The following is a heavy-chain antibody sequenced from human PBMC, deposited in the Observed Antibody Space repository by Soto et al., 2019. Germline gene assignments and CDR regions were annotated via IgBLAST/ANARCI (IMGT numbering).Heavy chain of an antibody. CDR1: GGSISSSSYY. D-gene: IGHD3-3*01. Sequence: SETLSLTCTVSGGSISSSSYYWGWIRQPPGKGLEWIGSIYYSGGTYYNPSLRSRVTISVDTSKNQFSLKLSSVTAADTAVYYCARPYYDFWSGYYTGWFDPWGQGTLVTVSS. CDR2: IYYSGGT. J-gene: IGHJ5*02. V-gene: IGHV4-39*01. CDR3: ARPYYDFWSGYYTGWFDP.